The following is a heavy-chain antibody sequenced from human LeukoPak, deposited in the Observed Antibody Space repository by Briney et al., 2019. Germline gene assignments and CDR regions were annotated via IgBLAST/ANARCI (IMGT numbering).Heavy chain of an antibody. V-gene: IGHV1-8*01. CDR1: GYTFTSYD. J-gene: IGHJ6*02. D-gene: IGHD3-10*01. Sequence: ASVKVSCKASGYTFTSYDINWVRQATGQGLEWRGWMNPNSGNTGYAQKFQGRVTMTRNTSISTAYMELSSLRSEDTAVYYCARVARDHYGSGSYYYYYYGMDVWGQGTTVTVSS. CDR3: ARVARDHYGSGSYYYYYYGMDV. CDR2: MNPNSGNT.